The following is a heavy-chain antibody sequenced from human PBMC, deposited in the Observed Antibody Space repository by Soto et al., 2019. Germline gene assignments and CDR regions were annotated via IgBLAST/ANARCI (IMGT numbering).Heavy chain of an antibody. CDR2: VYYSGTS. D-gene: IGHD2-2*01. CDR3: ARLHCASPNCVPLDP. Sequence: QLQLQESGPGLVKPSETLSLTCTVSGGSISDDTYYWGWIRQPPGKGLEWIGSVYYSGTSSYNPSLKSRVTMSVDTSKKQLSLRLSSVTAADTAVYYCARLHCASPNCVPLDPWCQGTLVIVSS. CDR1: GGSISDDTYY. J-gene: IGHJ5*02. V-gene: IGHV4-39*01.